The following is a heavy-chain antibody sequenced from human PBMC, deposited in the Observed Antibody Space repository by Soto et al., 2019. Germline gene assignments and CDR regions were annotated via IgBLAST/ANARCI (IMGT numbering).Heavy chain of an antibody. V-gene: IGHV3-48*01. J-gene: IGHJ4*01. CDR2: ISSSGSAT. CDR1: GFSFSGHD. CDR3: ARDSGRGWYFDY. Sequence: GGSLRLSCAASGFSFSGHDMNWVRQAPGKGLEWVSYISSSGSATYYADSVKGRFTISRDNAKSSLFLQMNSLRAEDTAVYFCARDSGRGWYFDYWGHGTRVTVSS. D-gene: IGHD3-10*01.